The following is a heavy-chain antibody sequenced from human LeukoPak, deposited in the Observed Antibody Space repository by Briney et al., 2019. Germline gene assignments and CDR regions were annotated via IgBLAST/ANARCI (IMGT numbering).Heavy chain of an antibody. J-gene: IGHJ3*02. V-gene: IGHV4-38-2*02. CDR1: GYSISSGYY. Sequence: PSETLSLTCTVSGYSISSGYYWGWIRQPPGKGLEWIGSFYHSGSTYYNPSLNSRVTISVDTSKNQFSLKLSSVTAADTAVYFCARALHYYGSGGDAFDIWGQGTMVTVSS. CDR2: FYHSGST. D-gene: IGHD3-10*01. CDR3: ARALHYYGSGGDAFDI.